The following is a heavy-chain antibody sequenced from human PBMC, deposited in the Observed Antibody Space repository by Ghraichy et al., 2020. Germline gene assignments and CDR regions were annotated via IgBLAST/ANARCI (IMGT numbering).Heavy chain of an antibody. V-gene: IGHV3-23*01. CDR3: AKTYYDVRDAFDI. D-gene: IGHD3-3*01. CDR2: ISGSGGST. J-gene: IGHJ3*02. Sequence: GESLNISCAASGFTFSSYAMSWVRQAPGKGLEWVSAISGSGGSTYYADSVKGRFTISRDNSKNTLYLQMNSLRAEGTAVYYCAKTYYDVRDAFDIWGQGTMVTVSS. CDR1: GFTFSSYA.